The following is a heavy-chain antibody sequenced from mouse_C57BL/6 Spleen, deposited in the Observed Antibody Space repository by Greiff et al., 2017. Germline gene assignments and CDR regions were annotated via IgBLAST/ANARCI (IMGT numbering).Heavy chain of an antibody. Sequence: QVQLKESGPELVKPGASVKISCKASGYAFSSSWMNWVKQRPGKGLEWIGRIYPGDGDTNYNGKFKGKATLTADKSSSTAYMQLSSLTSEDSAVYFCARLGPYWYFDVWGTGTTVTVSS. CDR2: IYPGDGDT. CDR1: GYAFSSSW. J-gene: IGHJ1*03. CDR3: ARLGPYWYFDV. V-gene: IGHV1-82*01.